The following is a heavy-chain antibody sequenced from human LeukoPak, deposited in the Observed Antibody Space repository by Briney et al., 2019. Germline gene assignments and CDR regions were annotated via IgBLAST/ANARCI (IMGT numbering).Heavy chain of an antibody. CDR3: ARRGRYYYDSSGYYYYFDY. CDR2: IYPGDSDT. CDR1: GCSFTSYW. D-gene: IGHD3-22*01. V-gene: IGHV5-51*01. Sequence: ASVKVSCKASGCSFTSYWIGWVRQMPGKGLEWMGIIYPGDSDTRYSPSFQGQVTISADKSISTAYLQWSSLKASDTAMYYCARRGRYYYDSSGYYYYFDYWGQGTLVTVSS. J-gene: IGHJ4*02.